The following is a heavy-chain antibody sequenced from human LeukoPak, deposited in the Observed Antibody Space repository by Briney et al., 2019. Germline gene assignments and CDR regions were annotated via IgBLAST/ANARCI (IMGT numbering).Heavy chain of an antibody. J-gene: IGHJ4*02. CDR2: LWSDGSTK. CDR1: GFTFSSYT. Sequence: PGGSLRLSCAASGFTFSSYTMHWARQAPGKGLEWVAVLWSDGSTKYYADSVKGRFTISRDNFKNTLHLQMNSLRADDTAVYYCARGAFDYPGRDYFDYWGQGTQVTVSS. V-gene: IGHV3-33*01. CDR3: ARGAFDYPGRDYFDY. D-gene: IGHD3-9*01.